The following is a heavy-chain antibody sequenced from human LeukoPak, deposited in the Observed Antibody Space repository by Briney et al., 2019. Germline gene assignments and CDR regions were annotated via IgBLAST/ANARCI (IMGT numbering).Heavy chain of an antibody. CDR1: GYTCTGYY. J-gene: IGHJ3*02. Sequence: ASVKVSCKASGYTCTGYYMHWVRQAPGQGLEWMGWINPNSGGTNYAQKFQGRVTMTRDTSISTAYMELSRLRSDDTAVYYCATTDYGGNWDAFDIWGQGTMVTVSS. V-gene: IGHV1-2*02. CDR3: ATTDYGGNWDAFDI. D-gene: IGHD4-23*01. CDR2: INPNSGGT.